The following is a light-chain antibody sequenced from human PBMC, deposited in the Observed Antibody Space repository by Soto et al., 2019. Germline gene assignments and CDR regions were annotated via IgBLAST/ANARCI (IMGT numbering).Light chain of an antibody. CDR3: QQSYRSPYT. Sequence: PMTQSPSSLSASVGDSVTVTCRASQSINIYLNWYQQKPGKAPTLLIYGASSLQSGVPSRFTGGGSRTDFTLTISSLQPEDFATYYCQQSYRSPYTFGQGTKLEIK. CDR1: QSINIY. V-gene: IGKV1-39*01. CDR2: GAS. J-gene: IGKJ2*01.